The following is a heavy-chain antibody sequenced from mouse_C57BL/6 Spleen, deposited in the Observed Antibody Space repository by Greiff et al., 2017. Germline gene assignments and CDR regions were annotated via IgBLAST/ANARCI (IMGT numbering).Heavy chain of an antibody. CDR1: GYTFTSYW. CDR3: ARGFSNFWYFDV. D-gene: IGHD2-5*01. J-gene: IGHJ1*03. Sequence: VQLQQPGAELVRPGSSVKLSCKASGYTFTSYWMHWVKQSPIQGLEWIGNIDPSDSETHYNQKFKDKATLTVDKSSSTAYMQLSSLTSEDSAVYYCARGFSNFWYFDVWGTGTTVTVSS. CDR2: IDPSDSET. V-gene: IGHV1-52*01.